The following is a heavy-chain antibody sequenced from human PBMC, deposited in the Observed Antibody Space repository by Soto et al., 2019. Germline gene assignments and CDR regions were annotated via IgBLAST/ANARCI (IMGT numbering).Heavy chain of an antibody. V-gene: IGHV4-34*01. D-gene: IGHD6-13*01. Sequence: QVQLQQWGAGLLKPSATLSLTCTVHGASFTAHYWSWVRLSPGKGMVRIGEMNHLGSSNYNPSLKSRVTLSVDTSKKHFSLILRSGTAADTAVYFCGGAEAGPNKYWGQGTLVTVSS. J-gene: IGHJ4*02. CDR2: MNHLGSS. CDR1: GASFTAHY. CDR3: GGAEAGPNKY.